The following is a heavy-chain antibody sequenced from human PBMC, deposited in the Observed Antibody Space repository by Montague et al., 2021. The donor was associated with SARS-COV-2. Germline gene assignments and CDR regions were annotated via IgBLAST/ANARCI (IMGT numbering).Heavy chain of an antibody. CDR2: INDRGVTNX. CDR1: GESFSGFF. CDR3: ARWDPQTLTVISLRGKSANDS. J-gene: IGHJ5*01. D-gene: IGHD4-11*01. V-gene: IGHV4-34*01. Sequence: SETLSLTRAVYGESFSGFFWSWIRQPPGKGLEWIAEINDRGVTNXNYNPSLGSRVTISADTSKNQFSLKLRSVTAADTAVYYCARWDPQTLTVISLRGKSANDSWGQGTLVTVSS.